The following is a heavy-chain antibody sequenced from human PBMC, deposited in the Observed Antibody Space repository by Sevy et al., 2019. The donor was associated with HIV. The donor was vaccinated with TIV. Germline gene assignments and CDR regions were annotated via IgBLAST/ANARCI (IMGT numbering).Heavy chain of an antibody. CDR1: GGSISSYY. CDR3: ARDSSTRLWFGECFDY. J-gene: IGHJ4*02. Sequence: SETLSLTCTVSGGSISSYYWSWIRQPAGKGLEWIGRIYTSGSTNYNPSLKSRVTMSVDTSKNQFSLKLSSVTAADTAVYYCARDSSTRLWFGECFDYWGQGTLVTVSS. CDR2: IYTSGST. V-gene: IGHV4-4*07. D-gene: IGHD3-10*01.